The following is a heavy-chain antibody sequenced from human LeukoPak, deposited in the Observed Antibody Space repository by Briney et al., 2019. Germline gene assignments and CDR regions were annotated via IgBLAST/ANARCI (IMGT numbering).Heavy chain of an antibody. CDR2: IWSDATNR. CDR1: GFIFSHYG. J-gene: IGHJ4*02. CDR3: ARGDTADLGRRAIPTTSDY. D-gene: IGHD5-18*01. Sequence: GGSLRLSCAASGFIFSHYGMHWVRQAPGKGLEWVAVIWSDATNRFYAGSVKGRFTISRDNSQNTLFMQMNSLRAEDPAVYYCARGDTADLGRRAIPTTSDYWGQGTLVTVSS. V-gene: IGHV3-33*01.